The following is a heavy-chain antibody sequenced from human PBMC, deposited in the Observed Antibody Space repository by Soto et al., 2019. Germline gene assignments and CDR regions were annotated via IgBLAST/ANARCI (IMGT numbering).Heavy chain of an antibody. CDR2: LSARGGST. CDR3: AKDSGYDSTD. CDR1: GFTFSTYG. J-gene: IGHJ4*02. Sequence: EVQLLESGGGLVQPGGSLRLSCAASGFTFSTYGMSWVRQAPGRGLEWISGLSARGGSTYADSVKGRFTISRDNSKNTLYLQMNSLRVEDTAIYYCAKDSGYDSTDWGQGTLVTVSS. D-gene: IGHD3-22*01. V-gene: IGHV3-23*01.